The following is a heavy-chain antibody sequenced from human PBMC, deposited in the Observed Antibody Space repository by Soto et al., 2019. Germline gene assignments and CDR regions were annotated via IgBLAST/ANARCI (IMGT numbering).Heavy chain of an antibody. CDR2: IVPIVDTS. CDR1: GGTFSRYA. CDR3: VRVVAIPGYPDN. V-gene: IGHV1-69*13. D-gene: IGHD5-12*01. Sequence: SVKGSCKTSGGTFSRYAISWVRQAPGQGLEWMGGIVPIVDTSTYAQKFQGRVTITADESTSTVYMELSSLRSDDTAVYYCVRVVAIPGYPDNWGQGTLVTVSS. J-gene: IGHJ4*02.